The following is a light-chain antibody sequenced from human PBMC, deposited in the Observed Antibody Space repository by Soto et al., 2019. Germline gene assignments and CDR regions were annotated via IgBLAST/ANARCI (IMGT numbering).Light chain of an antibody. CDR1: SSDVGSYNL. Sequence: QSALNQPASVSGSPGQSITISCTGTSSDVGSYNLVSWYQHHPGKAPKLMIYEVSKRPSGVSNRFSGSKSGNTASLTISGLQTADEADYFCCSYAGSGTLIFGGGTKLTVL. CDR3: CSYAGSGTLI. CDR2: EVS. J-gene: IGLJ2*01. V-gene: IGLV2-23*02.